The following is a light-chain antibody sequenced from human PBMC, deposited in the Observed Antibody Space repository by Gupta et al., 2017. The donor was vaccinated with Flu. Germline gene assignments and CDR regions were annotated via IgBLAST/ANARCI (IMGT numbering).Light chain of an antibody. CDR1: RSIADQ. Sequence: DIQMTQSPSVLSASVGDRISLTCRASRSIADQVNWYQQRPGKAPRLLMHDVSALESGVPSRFSGSRSGTLFTLTINELQPEDFVSYYCQQSFDLPFTFGGGTRVDI. J-gene: IGKJ4*01. CDR3: QQSFDLPFT. V-gene: IGKV1-39*01. CDR2: DVS.